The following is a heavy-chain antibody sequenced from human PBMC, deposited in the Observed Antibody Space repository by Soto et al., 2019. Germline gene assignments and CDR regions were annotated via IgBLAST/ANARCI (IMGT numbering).Heavy chain of an antibody. D-gene: IGHD2-8*01. CDR1: GVSISRSNW. J-gene: IGHJ5*02. CDR2: LYPSGGT. V-gene: IGHV4-4*02. Sequence: QVQLQESGPGLVTPSGTLSLTCSVSGVSISRSNWWTWVLQAPGKGLEWIGELYPSGGTTYNPSLQNRVTISVDYSKTHPSLTLTSVTAADTAVYYCARCLHCSNGGRFDPWGQGALVTVSS. CDR3: ARCLHCSNGGRFDP.